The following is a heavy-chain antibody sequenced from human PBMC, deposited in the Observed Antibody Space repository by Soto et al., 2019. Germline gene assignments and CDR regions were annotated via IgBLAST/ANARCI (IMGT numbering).Heavy chain of an antibody. CDR2: IRSKAYSYAT. Sequence: EVQLVESGGGLVQPGGSLKLSCATSGFTFSGSDIHWVRQASGKGLEWVGRIRSKAYSYATVYAASVKGRFTISRDDSNNMAYLQMNSLRTEDTAVYYCSRQHLGIPVASAIDYCGQGALVTVSS. V-gene: IGHV3-73*02. CDR1: GFTFSGSD. J-gene: IGHJ4*02. CDR3: SRQHLGIPVASAIDY. D-gene: IGHD6-19*01.